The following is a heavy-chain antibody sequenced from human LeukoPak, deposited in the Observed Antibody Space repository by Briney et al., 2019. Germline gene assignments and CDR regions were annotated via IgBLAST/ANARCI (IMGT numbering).Heavy chain of an antibody. J-gene: IGHJ4*02. V-gene: IGHV3-33*01. Sequence: PGGSLRLSCAASGFTFSSYGMHWVRQAPGKGLEWVAVIWYDGSNKYYADSVKGRFTISRDNSKNTLYLQMNSLRAEDTAVYYCARDIRIGGGYSYGPEPFDYWGQGTLVTVSS. CDR2: IWYDGSNK. CDR3: ARDIRIGGGYSYGPEPFDY. CDR1: GFTFSSYG. D-gene: IGHD5-18*01.